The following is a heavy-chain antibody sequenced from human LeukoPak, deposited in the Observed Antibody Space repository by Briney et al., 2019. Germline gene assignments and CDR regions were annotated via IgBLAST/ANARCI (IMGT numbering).Heavy chain of an antibody. CDR1: GFTFSSYA. D-gene: IGHD2-15*01. CDR3: AKEGNVYCRGGSCYPYYFDY. V-gene: IGHV3-23*01. Sequence: GGSLRLSCAASGFTFSSYAMSWVCQAPGKGLEWVSAISGSGGSTYYADSVKGRFTISRDNSKNTLYLQMNSLRAEDTAVYYCAKEGNVYCRGGSCYPYYFDYWGQGTLVTVSS. CDR2: ISGSGGST. J-gene: IGHJ4*02.